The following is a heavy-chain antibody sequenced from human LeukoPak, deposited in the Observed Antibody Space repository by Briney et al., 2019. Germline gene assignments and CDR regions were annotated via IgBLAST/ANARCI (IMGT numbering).Heavy chain of an antibody. CDR3: ARGTTVIRNALDI. CDR2: INSDGSST. J-gene: IGHJ3*02. Sequence: GGFLRLSCAASGFTFSSYAMHWVRQAPGKGLVWVSRINSDGSSTSYADSVKGRFTISRDNAKNTLYLQMNSLRAEDTAVYYCARGTTVIRNALDIWGQGTMVTVSS. D-gene: IGHD4-17*01. V-gene: IGHV3-74*01. CDR1: GFTFSSYA.